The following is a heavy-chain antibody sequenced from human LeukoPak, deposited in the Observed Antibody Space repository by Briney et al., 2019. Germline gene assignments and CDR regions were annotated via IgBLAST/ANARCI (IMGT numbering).Heavy chain of an antibody. V-gene: IGHV3-23*01. CDR1: GFTFTNHG. J-gene: IGHJ6*03. D-gene: IGHD3-22*01. CDR2: LSASGDNT. Sequence: GGPLRLSCVASGFTFTNHGMSWFRKAPGKGLEWGSTLSASGDNTYYGDSVKGRFTISRDNSKNTLYLQMNSLRAEDTAIYFCAKGAEEGVVITAVYYYHMDVWGRGTTVTISS. CDR3: AKGAEEGVVITAVYYYHMDV.